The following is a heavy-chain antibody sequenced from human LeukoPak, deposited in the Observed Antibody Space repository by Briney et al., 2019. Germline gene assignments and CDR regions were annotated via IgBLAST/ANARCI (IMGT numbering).Heavy chain of an antibody. CDR3: ARKFCTSDSCNRGYFGY. CDR2: IYYSGTT. CDR1: GGSISSSNYY. V-gene: IGHV4-39*01. D-gene: IGHD2-2*02. J-gene: IGHJ4*02. Sequence: SETLSLTCTVSGGSISSSNYYWAWIRQPPGKGLEWLGTIYYSGTTHYNPSLNSRLTMSADTSKNQFSLKLSSVTAADTAIYFCARKFCTSDSCNRGYFGYWGQGTLVTVSS.